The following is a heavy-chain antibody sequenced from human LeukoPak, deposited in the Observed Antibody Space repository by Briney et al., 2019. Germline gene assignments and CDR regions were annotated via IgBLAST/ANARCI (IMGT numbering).Heavy chain of an antibody. CDR1: GGSFSGYY. V-gene: IGHV4-34*01. D-gene: IGHD2-15*01. Sequence: SETLSLTCAVCGGSFSGYYGSWIRQPPGKGLEWIGEINHSGSTNYNPSLKSRVTISVDTSKNQFSLKLSSVTAADTAVYYCARHRKGSRGLYYYYYMDVWGKGTTVTISS. CDR2: INHSGST. CDR3: ARHRKGSRGLYYYYYMDV. J-gene: IGHJ6*03.